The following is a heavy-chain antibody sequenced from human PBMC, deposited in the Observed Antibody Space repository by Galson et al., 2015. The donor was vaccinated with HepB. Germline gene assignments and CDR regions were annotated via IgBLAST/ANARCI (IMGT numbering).Heavy chain of an antibody. CDR3: ARGHSSSWYSGLGY. CDR1: GFSVSSSY. Sequence: SLRLSCAASGFSVSSSYMCWVRQAPGKGLEWASIIYSGGDTYHADSVKGRFTISRDNSKNTLYLQMNSLRAEDTAVYYCARGHSSSWYSGLGYWGQGALVTVSS. V-gene: IGHV3-53*01. J-gene: IGHJ4*02. CDR2: IYSGGDT. D-gene: IGHD6-13*01.